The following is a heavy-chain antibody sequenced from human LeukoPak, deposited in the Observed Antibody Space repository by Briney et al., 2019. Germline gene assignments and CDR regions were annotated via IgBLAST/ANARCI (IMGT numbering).Heavy chain of an antibody. V-gene: IGHV4-59*01. J-gene: IGHJ4*02. CDR1: GGSIDSYY. Sequence: SETLSLTCTVSGGSIDSYYWSWIRQPPGKGLEWIGYIYYTGSTEYHPSLKSRVTTSLDTSKNQFSLKLTSVTAADTAVYYCARVYQSAEYYFDYWGQGNLVSVSS. CDR3: ARVYQSAEYYFDY. CDR2: IYYTGST. D-gene: IGHD2-2*01.